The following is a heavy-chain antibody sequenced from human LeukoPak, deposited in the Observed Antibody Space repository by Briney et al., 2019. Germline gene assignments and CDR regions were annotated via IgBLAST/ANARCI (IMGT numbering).Heavy chain of an antibody. CDR3: ARYVGYPESYYYYMDV. Sequence: ASVKVSCKSSRYTFINYGCTWVRPPAGQGLEWMGWTSAYKGNTKYAQKLQGRVTMTTDTSTSTAYMELRSLRADDTAVYYCARYVGYPESYYYYMDVWGKGTTVTVSS. D-gene: IGHD1-14*01. CDR2: TSAYKGNT. J-gene: IGHJ6*03. CDR1: RYTFINYG. V-gene: IGHV1-18*01.